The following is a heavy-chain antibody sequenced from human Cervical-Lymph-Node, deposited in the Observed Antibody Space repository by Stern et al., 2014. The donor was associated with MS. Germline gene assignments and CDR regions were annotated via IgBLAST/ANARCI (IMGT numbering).Heavy chain of an antibody. J-gene: IGHJ6*02. CDR2: LYWDGDK. CDR1: GFSLSTSGVG. Sequence: QVTLRESGPTLVKPTHPLTLTCTFSGFSLSTSGVGVGWIRQPPGKALEWLAPLYWDGDKRYSPYLKNRLTITKDTSKNQVVLTMTDMDPLDTGTYYCAHSQLRLIRPPDHWSSYGVDLWGQGSTVTVSS. D-gene: IGHD1-1*01. CDR3: AHSQLRLIRPPDHWSSYGVDL. V-gene: IGHV2-5*02.